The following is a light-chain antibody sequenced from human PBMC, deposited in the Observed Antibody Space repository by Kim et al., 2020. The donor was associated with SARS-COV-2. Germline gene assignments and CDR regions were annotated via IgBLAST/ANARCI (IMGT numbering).Light chain of an antibody. CDR2: DAA. CDR1: QSVSRGY. V-gene: IGKV3-20*01. CDR3: QQYDSSPRT. Sequence: SPRERATLTCRASQSVSRGYLAWYQQKPGQSPRLLIYDAASRATGIPDRFSGSVSGTDFTLTISRLEPEDFAVYYCQQYDSSPRTFGQGTKVDIK. J-gene: IGKJ1*01.